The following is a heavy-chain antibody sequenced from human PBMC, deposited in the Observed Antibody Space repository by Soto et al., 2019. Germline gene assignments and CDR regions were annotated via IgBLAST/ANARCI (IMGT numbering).Heavy chain of an antibody. CDR1: GASFNAYY. J-gene: IGHJ4*02. CDR3: ARDANGYKYGSYFDY. V-gene: IGHV4-34*01. CDR2: INYSGSS. D-gene: IGHD5-18*01. Sequence: SETLSLTCAVSGASFNAYYWSWIRQAPGKGLGWIGEINYSGSSNYNPSLKSRVAMSADRSNNQFSLKVNSVTAAGTAIYYCARDANGYKYGSYFDYWGQGALVTVSS.